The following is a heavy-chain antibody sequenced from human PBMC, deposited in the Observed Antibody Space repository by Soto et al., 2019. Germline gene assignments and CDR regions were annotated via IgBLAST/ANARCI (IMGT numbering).Heavy chain of an antibody. CDR1: GFTVSSNY. V-gene: IGHV3-53*04. J-gene: IGHJ2*01. D-gene: IGHD2-2*01. CDR3: ARIKTVCSSTSCYVIGWYFDL. CDR2: IYSGGST. Sequence: PGGSLRLSCAASGFTVSSNYMSWVRQAPGKGLKWVSVIYSGGSTYYADSVKGRFTISRHNSKNTLYLQMNSLRAEDTAVYYCARIKTVCSSTSCYVIGWYFDLWGRGTLVTVSS.